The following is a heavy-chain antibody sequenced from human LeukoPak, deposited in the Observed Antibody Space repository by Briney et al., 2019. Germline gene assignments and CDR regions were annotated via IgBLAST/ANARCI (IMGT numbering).Heavy chain of an antibody. CDR1: GYTFTGYY. CDR3: ARVWVYSSYFRAEYFQH. J-gene: IGHJ1*01. D-gene: IGHD3-16*01. Sequence: GASVKVSCKASGYTFTGYYMHWVRQAPGQGLEWMGWINPNSGGTNYAQKFQGRVTMTRDTSISTAYMELSRLRSDDTAVYYCARVWVYSSYFRAEYFQHWGQGTLVTVSS. CDR2: INPNSGGT. V-gene: IGHV1-2*02.